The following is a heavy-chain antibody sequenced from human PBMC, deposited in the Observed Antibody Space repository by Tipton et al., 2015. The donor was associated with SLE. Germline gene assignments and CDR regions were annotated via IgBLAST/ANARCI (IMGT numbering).Heavy chain of an antibody. CDR1: GFTFSTYD. CDR3: VREGGSGWPDFDY. CDR2: LSRDSTTI. D-gene: IGHD6-19*01. V-gene: IGHV3-48*01. Sequence: SLRLSCAASGFTFSTYDMNWVRPAPGKGLEWVSYLSRDSTTIFYADSVKGRFTISRDNVKNSLHLQMNSLRAEDTAVYYCVREGGSGWPDFDYWGQGTLVTVSS. J-gene: IGHJ4*02.